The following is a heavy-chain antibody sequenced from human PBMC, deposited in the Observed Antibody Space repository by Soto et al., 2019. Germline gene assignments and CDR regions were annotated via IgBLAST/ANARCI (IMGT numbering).Heavy chain of an antibody. J-gene: IGHJ4*02. Sequence: QVQLVQSGAEVKKPGSSVKVSCKASGGTFSSYAISWVRQAPGQGLEWMGGIIPIFGTANYAQKFQGRVTITADESTSTAYMELSSLRSEDTAVYYCARGPYSSGWPTRVFFAYWGQGTLVTVSS. CDR3: ARGPYSSGWPTRVFFAY. CDR1: GGTFSSYA. V-gene: IGHV1-69*01. D-gene: IGHD6-19*01. CDR2: IIPIFGTA.